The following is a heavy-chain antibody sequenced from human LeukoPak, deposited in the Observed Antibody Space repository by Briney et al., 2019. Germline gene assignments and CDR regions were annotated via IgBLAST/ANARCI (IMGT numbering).Heavy chain of an antibody. Sequence: GGSLRLSCAPSGFTFSNYWMHWVPQAPRKGLEWVSRINSAGSTTTYADSVEGRFTISRDNAKNTVYLQMNSLTAEDTAVYYCARVDRYCTSTYCSNSGFDPWGQGTLVTVTS. V-gene: IGHV3-74*01. CDR3: ARVDRYCTSTYCSNSGFDP. CDR2: INSAGSTT. J-gene: IGHJ5*02. D-gene: IGHD2-2*01. CDR1: GFTFSNYW.